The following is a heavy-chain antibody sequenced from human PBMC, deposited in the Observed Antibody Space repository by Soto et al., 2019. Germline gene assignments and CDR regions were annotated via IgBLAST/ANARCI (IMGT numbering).Heavy chain of an antibody. D-gene: IGHD2-2*01. CDR2: ISGGGDRT. CDR1: GFTFINYA. J-gene: IGHJ2*01. V-gene: IGHV3-23*01. Sequence: EVQLLESGGGLVQPGGSLRLSCVGSGFTFINYAMNWVRQTPGKGLEWVSGISGGGDRTFDADSVKGRFTISRDNSKNTANLQMNSLRADDTAVYYCARKVLGSTSRPDWWYFYLWGRGTLVTVSS. CDR3: ARKVLGSTSRPDWWYFYL.